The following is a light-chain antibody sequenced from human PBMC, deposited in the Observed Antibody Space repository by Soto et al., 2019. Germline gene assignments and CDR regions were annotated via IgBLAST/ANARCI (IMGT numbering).Light chain of an antibody. CDR3: SSFTSRRSGYG. Sequence: QSALTQPASVSGSPGQSITISCTGTSSDVGGYNYVSWYQQHPGKAPKLMIYEVSNRPSGVSNRFSGSQSGHTASLPIPGPQAWDEGDYFCSSFTSRRSGYGFGTGTKLTVL. V-gene: IGLV2-14*01. J-gene: IGLJ1*01. CDR2: EVS. CDR1: SSDVGGYNY.